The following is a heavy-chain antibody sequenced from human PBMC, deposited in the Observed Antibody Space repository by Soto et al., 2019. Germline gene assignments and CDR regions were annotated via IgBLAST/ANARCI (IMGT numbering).Heavy chain of an antibody. D-gene: IGHD2-15*01. CDR2: IIPIFGTT. Sequence: QVHLLQSGSEVKKPGSSVKVSCRASGDTLSNYAFSWVRQAPGQGLEWMGGIIPIFGTTSYAQKLQGRVILTADESTTTVYMELMRLRSEDTALYFCALGLRGYHIDSWGQGTQVTVSS. J-gene: IGHJ4*02. V-gene: IGHV1-69*01. CDR3: ALGLRGYHIDS. CDR1: GDTLSNYA.